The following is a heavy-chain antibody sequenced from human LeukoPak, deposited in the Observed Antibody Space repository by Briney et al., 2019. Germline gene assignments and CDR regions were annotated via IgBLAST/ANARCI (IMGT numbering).Heavy chain of an antibody. Sequence: ASVKVSCKASGYTFTGYYMHWVRQAPGQGLEWMGWINPNSGGTIYAQKSQGRVTMTEDTSTDTAYMELSSLRSEDTAVYYCATDLYLYDNSGENAGWFDPWGQGTLVTVSS. CDR1: GYTFTGYY. V-gene: IGHV1-2*02. CDR2: INPNSGGT. CDR3: ATDLYLYDNSGENAGWFDP. J-gene: IGHJ5*02. D-gene: IGHD3-22*01.